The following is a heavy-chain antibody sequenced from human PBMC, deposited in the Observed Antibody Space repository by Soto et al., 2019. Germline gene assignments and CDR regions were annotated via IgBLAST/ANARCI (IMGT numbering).Heavy chain of an antibody. J-gene: IGHJ6*02. Sequence: QVQLVESGGGVVQPGRSLRLSCAASGFTFSSDGMHWVRQAPGKGLEWVAVISYDGSNKYYADSVKGRFTISRDNSKNTLYLQMNSLSAEDTAVYYCAKDAKDIVAGAQDTRGYYYYGMDVWGQGTTVTVSS. D-gene: IGHD2-15*01. V-gene: IGHV3-30*18. CDR3: AKDAKDIVAGAQDTRGYYYYGMDV. CDR2: ISYDGSNK. CDR1: GFTFSSDG.